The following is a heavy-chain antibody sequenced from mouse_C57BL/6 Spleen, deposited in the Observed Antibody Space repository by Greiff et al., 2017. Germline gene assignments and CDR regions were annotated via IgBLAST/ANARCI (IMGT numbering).Heavy chain of an antibody. CDR2: IYPGSGKT. Sequence: VKLMESGPELVKPGASVKISCKASGYSFTSYYIHWVKQRPGRGLEWMGWIYPGSGKTKSNEKFKGKATLTADPSSSTAYMQLSSLTSEDSAVYYCARGDYDYEGDFDYWGQGTTLTVSS. CDR1: GYSFTSYY. J-gene: IGHJ2*01. CDR3: ARGDYDYEGDFDY. V-gene: IGHV1-66*01. D-gene: IGHD2-4*01.